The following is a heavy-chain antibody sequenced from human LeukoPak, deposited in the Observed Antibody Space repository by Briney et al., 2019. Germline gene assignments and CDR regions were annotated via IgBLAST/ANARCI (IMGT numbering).Heavy chain of an antibody. Sequence: GGSLRLSCAASGFTFSSYGMHWVRQAPGKGLEWVAVIWYDGSNKYYADSVKGRFTISRDNSKNTLYLQMNSLRAEDTAVYYCARDKRSSSDYYYMDVWGKGTTVTVSS. CDR1: GFTFSSYG. J-gene: IGHJ6*03. V-gene: IGHV3-33*01. CDR3: ARDKRSSSDYYYMDV. CDR2: IWYDGSNK. D-gene: IGHD6-6*01.